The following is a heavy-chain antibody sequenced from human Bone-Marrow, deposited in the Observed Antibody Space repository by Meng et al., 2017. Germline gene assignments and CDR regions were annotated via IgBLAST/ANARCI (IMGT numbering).Heavy chain of an antibody. CDR3: ARVPRKAYYDSSGYYSDY. CDR1: GGTFSSYA. V-gene: IGHV1-8*03. Sequence: ASVKVSCKASGGTFSSYAINWVRQATGQGLEWMGWMNPNSGNTGYAQKFQGRVTITRNTSISTAYMELSSLRSEDTAVYYCARVPRKAYYDSSGYYSDYWGQGTLVTVSS. CDR2: MNPNSGNT. D-gene: IGHD3-22*01. J-gene: IGHJ4*02.